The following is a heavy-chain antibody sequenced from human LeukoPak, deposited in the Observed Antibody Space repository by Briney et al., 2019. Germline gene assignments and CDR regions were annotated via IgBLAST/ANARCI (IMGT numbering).Heavy chain of an antibody. Sequence: SETLSLTCAVYGGSLSGYYWSWIRQPPGKGLEWIGEINHSGSTNYNPSLKSRVTISVDTSKNQFSLKLSSVTAADTAVYYCARGLVSNYVPLWAYYYYGMDVWGQGTTATVSS. J-gene: IGHJ6*02. CDR2: INHSGST. CDR1: GGSLSGYY. CDR3: ARGLVSNYVPLWAYYYYGMDV. V-gene: IGHV4-34*01. D-gene: IGHD4-11*01.